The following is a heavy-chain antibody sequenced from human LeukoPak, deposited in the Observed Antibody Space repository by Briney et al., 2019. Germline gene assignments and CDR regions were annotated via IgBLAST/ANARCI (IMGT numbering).Heavy chain of an antibody. V-gene: IGHV4-34*01. CDR1: GGSFSGYY. D-gene: IGHD6-13*01. CDR3: ASLLRRYSSHNWFDP. J-gene: IGHJ5*02. Sequence: PSETLSLTCAVYGGSFSGYYWSWIRQPPGKGLGWIGEINHSGSTNYNPSLKSRVTISVDTSKNQFSLKLSSVTAADTAVYYCASLLRRYSSHNWFDPWGQGTLVTVSS. CDR2: INHSGST.